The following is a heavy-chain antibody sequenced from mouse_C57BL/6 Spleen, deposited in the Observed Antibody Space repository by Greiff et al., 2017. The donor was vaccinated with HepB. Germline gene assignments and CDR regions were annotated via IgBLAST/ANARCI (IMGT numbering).Heavy chain of an antibody. Sequence: EVMLVESEGGLVQPGSSMKLSCTASGFTFSDYYMAWVRQVPEKGLEWVANINYDGSSTYYLDSLKSRFIISRDNAKNILYLQMSSLKSEDTATYYCARVGNWDGWFAYWGQGTLVTVSA. D-gene: IGHD4-1*01. CDR1: GFTFSDYY. J-gene: IGHJ3*01. V-gene: IGHV5-16*01. CDR2: INYDGSST. CDR3: ARVGNWDGWFAY.